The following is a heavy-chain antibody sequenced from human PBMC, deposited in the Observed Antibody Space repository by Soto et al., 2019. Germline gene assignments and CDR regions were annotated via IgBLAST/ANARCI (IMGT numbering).Heavy chain of an antibody. CDR3: GKTMIVVIITRFDY. V-gene: IGHV3-23*01. Sequence: GGSLRLSCAASGFTFSSYAMNWVRQVPGKGLEWVSTISGSGDSTYYADSVKGRFTISRDNSKNTLYLQMNSLRAEDTAIYYCGKTMIVVIITRFDYWGQGTLVTVSS. CDR1: GFTFSSYA. CDR2: ISGSGDST. J-gene: IGHJ4*02. D-gene: IGHD3-22*01.